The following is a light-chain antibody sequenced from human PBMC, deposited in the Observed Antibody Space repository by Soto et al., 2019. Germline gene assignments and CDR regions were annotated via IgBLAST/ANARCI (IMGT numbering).Light chain of an antibody. CDR1: QSINNY. CDR2: AAS. CDR3: QQTYITPPWT. Sequence: DIQMTQSPTSLSASVGDRITITCRASQSINNYLNWYQHKPGKAPRLLIFAASNLETGVPSRFSGSASGTDFTLSVNDLQPEDFATYYCQQTYITPPWTFGQGTKVEI. J-gene: IGKJ1*01. V-gene: IGKV1-39*01.